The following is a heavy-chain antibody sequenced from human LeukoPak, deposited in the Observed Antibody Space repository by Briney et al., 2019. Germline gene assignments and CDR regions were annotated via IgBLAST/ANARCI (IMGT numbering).Heavy chain of an antibody. CDR2: ISSSSSYI. J-gene: IGHJ4*02. Sequence: PGGSLRLSCAASGFTLSSYSMNWVRQAPGKGLEWVSSISSSSSYIYYADSVKGRFTISRDNAKNSLYLQMNSLRAEDTAVYYCARDLISEGDYWGQGTLVTVSS. D-gene: IGHD1-26*01. V-gene: IGHV3-21*01. CDR3: ARDLISEGDY. CDR1: GFTLSSYS.